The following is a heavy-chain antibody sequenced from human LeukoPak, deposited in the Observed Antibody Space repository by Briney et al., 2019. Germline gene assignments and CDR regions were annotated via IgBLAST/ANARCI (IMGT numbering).Heavy chain of an antibody. CDR3: ARVEATTGRNYHYYYMDV. J-gene: IGHJ6*03. CDR1: GFYFSGYS. Sequence: GGSLRLSCGASGFYFSGYSMNWVRQAPGKGLEWVASINSGSTYMYYGDSVKGRFTISRDNAKNPLHLQMDSLRVEDTAVYFCARVEATTGRNYHYYYMDVWGKGTTVTVSS. V-gene: IGHV3-21*01. D-gene: IGHD1-1*01. CDR2: INSGSTYM.